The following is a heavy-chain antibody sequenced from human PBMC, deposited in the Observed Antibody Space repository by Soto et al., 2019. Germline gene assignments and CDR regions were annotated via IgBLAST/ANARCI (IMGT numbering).Heavy chain of an antibody. CDR1: GFTFSSYG. CDR2: ISYDGSNK. D-gene: IGHD2-2*01. Sequence: QVQLVESGGGVVQPGRSLRLSCAASGFTFSSYGMHWVRQAPGKGLEWVAVISYDGSNKYYADSVKGRFTISRDNSKNTLYLQMNSLRDEDTAVYYCAKADIVVVTAADYYFDYWGQGTLVTVSS. V-gene: IGHV3-30*18. J-gene: IGHJ4*02. CDR3: AKADIVVVTAADYYFDY.